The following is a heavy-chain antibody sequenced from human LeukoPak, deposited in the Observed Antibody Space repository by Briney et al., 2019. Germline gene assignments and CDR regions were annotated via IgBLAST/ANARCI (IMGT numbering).Heavy chain of an antibody. J-gene: IGHJ4*02. CDR2: INAGNGNT. V-gene: IGHV1-3*01. CDR3: ARDRYGDYHARFDY. CDR1: GYTFTSYA. D-gene: IGHD4-17*01. Sequence: GASVKVSCKAAGYTFTSYAMHWVRQAPGQRLEWMGWINAGNGNTKYSQKFQGRVTITRDTSASTAYMELSSLRSEDTAVYYCARDRYGDYHARFDYWGQGTLVTVSS.